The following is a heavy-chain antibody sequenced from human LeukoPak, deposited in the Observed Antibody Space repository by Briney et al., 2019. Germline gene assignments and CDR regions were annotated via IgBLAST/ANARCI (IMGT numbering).Heavy chain of an antibody. V-gene: IGHV3-20*04. J-gene: IGHJ4*02. Sequence: GGSLRLSCAASGFTFDDYGMSWVRQAPGKGLEWVSGINWNGGSTGYADSVKGRFTISRDNAKNSLYLQMNSLRAEDTAVYYCARTPNPPYQLLFDYWGQGTLVTVSS. CDR2: INWNGGST. D-gene: IGHD2-2*01. CDR3: ARTPNPPYQLLFDY. CDR1: GFTFDDYG.